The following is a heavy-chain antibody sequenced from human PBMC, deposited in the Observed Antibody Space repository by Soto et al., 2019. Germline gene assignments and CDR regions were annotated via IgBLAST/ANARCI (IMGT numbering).Heavy chain of an antibody. J-gene: IGHJ6*02. D-gene: IGHD3-10*01. CDR2: TYYRSKWYN. V-gene: IGHV6-1*01. CDR3: AREGGDWFGELFYYYYGMDV. Sequence: SQTLTLTCAISGDSVSSNSAAWNWIRPSPSRGLEWLGRTYYRSKWYNDYAVSVKSRITINPDTSKNQFSLQLNSVTPEDTAVYYCAREGGDWFGELFYYYYGMDVWGQGTTVTVSS. CDR1: GDSVSSNSAA.